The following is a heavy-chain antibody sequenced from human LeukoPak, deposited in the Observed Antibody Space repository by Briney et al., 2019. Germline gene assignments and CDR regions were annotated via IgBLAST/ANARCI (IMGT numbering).Heavy chain of an antibody. CDR1: GFTFSSYS. J-gene: IGHJ3*02. D-gene: IGHD3-22*01. CDR3: ARVSTYYYDSSGYYYRPEDAFDI. CDR2: ISSSSSDI. Sequence: GGSLRLSCAASGFTFSSYSMNWVRQAPGKGLEWVSSISSSSSDIYYADSVKGRFTISRDNAKNSLYLQMNSLRAEDTAVYYCARVSTYYYDSSGYYYRPEDAFDIWGQGTMVTVSS. V-gene: IGHV3-21*01.